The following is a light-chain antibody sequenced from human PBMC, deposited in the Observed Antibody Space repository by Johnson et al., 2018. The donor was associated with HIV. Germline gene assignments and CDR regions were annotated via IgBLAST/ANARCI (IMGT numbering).Light chain of an antibody. CDR2: DNN. Sequence: QSVLSQPPSVSAAPGQKVTISCSGSSSNIGNNYVSWYQQLPGTAPKLLIYDNNKRPSGIPDRFSGSKSGTSATLAITGLQTGDEADYYCGTWDSSLSARVFGTGTKVTVL. V-gene: IGLV1-51*01. J-gene: IGLJ1*01. CDR3: GTWDSSLSARV. CDR1: SSNIGNNY.